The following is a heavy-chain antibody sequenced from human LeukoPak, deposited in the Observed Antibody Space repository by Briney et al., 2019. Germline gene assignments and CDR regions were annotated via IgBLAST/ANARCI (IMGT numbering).Heavy chain of an antibody. V-gene: IGHV3-20*04. CDR1: GFTFDDYG. Sequence: GGSLRLSCAASGFTFDDYGMSWARQAPGKGLEWVSGINWNGGSTGYADSVKGRFTISRDNAKKSLYLQMNSLRAEDTAFYYCARIVVDSASSDYFDYWGQGTLVTVSS. CDR3: ARIVVDSASSDYFDY. J-gene: IGHJ4*02. CDR2: INWNGGST. D-gene: IGHD3-22*01.